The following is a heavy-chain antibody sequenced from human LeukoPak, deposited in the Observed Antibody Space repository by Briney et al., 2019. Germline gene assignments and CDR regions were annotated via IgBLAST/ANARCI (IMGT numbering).Heavy chain of an antibody. CDR2: IYHSGST. Sequence: SGTLSLTCAVSGGSISSSNWWSWVRQPPGKGLEWIGEIYHSGSTNYNPSLKSRVTISVDKSKNQFSLKLSSVTAADTAVYYCARRLGYCSSTSCIGWFDPWGQGTLVTVSS. CDR3: ARRLGYCSSTSCIGWFDP. D-gene: IGHD2-2*01. V-gene: IGHV4-4*02. CDR1: GGSISSSNW. J-gene: IGHJ5*02.